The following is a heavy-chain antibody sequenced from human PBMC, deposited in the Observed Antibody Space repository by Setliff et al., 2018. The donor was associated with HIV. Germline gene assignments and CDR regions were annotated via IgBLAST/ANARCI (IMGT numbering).Heavy chain of an antibody. J-gene: IGHJ4*02. V-gene: IGHV1-69*04. D-gene: IGHD2-2*01. CDR1: GGTLRSYG. CDR3: ARAGGRGPGAHFGS. Sequence: SVKVSCKASGGTLRSYGMTWVRQAPGQGLEWMGTVIPVRDMANYAEKFQGRVTITADRSTSTAYMELRSLRSEDTAVYYCARAGGRGPGAHFGSWGQGTLVTVSS. CDR2: VIPVRDMA.